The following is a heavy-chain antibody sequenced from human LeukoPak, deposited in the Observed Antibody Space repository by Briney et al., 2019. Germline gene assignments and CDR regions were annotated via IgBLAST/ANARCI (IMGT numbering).Heavy chain of an antibody. CDR2: ISYDGSNK. Sequence: GGSLRLSCAGSGFTFSSYAMHWVRQAPGKGLEWVAVISYDGSNKYYADSVKGRFTISRDNSKNTLYLQMNSLRAEDTAVYYCAGNFDYWGQGTLVTVSS. V-gene: IGHV3-30-3*01. CDR3: AGNFDY. CDR1: GFTFSSYA. J-gene: IGHJ4*02.